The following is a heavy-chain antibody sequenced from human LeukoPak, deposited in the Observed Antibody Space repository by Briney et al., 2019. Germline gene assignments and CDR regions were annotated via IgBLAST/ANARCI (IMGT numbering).Heavy chain of an antibody. V-gene: IGHV1-69*13. J-gene: IGHJ2*01. CDR3: ARASTMVTPYWYFSL. D-gene: IGHD5/OR15-5a*01. CDR1: VGAFNSYA. Sequence: ASVKVSFKCSVGAFNSYAISWVRQAPGQGLEWMGGIIPIFGTAYYAENSQGRVTITADESTSTVYMELSSLGSDDTAGYYCARASTMVTPYWYFSLWGRGTLVTVSS. CDR2: IIPIFGTA.